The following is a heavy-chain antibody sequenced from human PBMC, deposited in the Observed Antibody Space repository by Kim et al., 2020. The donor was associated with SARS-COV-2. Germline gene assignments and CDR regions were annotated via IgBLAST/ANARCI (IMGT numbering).Heavy chain of an antibody. CDR2: ISSSSSYI. CDR3: ARHRGSPTRRLPLYFDY. CDR1: GFTFSSYS. Sequence: GGSLRLSCAASGFTFSSYSMNWVRQAPGKGLEWVSSISSSSSYIYYADSVKGRFTISRDNAKNSLYLQMNSLRAEDTAVYYCARHRGSPTRRLPLYFDYWGQGTLVTVSS. V-gene: IGHV3-21*01. J-gene: IGHJ4*02. D-gene: IGHD5-18*01.